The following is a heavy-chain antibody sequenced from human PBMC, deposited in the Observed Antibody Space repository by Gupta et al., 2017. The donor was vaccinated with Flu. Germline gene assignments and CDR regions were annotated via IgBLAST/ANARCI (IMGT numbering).Heavy chain of an antibody. CDR3: GREHSTTWRKGNYGDA. D-gene: IGHD4-17*01. CDR2: SSSSSSRI. Sequence: MNWVRKAPGKGLEWVSSSSSSSSRIGYEDSVKGRFTISRDNAQNSVFLVMDSLRADDTAMYGGGREHSTTWRKGNYGDAWGQGTRVTVSS. V-gene: IGHV3-21*06. J-gene: IGHJ1*01.